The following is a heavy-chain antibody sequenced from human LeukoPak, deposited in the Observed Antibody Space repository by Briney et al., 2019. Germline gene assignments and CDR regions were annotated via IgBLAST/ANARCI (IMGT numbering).Heavy chain of an antibody. V-gene: IGHV5-10-1*01. CDR2: IDPSDSYT. CDR3: ARLGNTFWNDGYYYYGMDV. CDR1: GYSFTSYW. Sequence: GESLKISCKGSGYSFTSYWISWVRQMPGKGLEWMGRIDPSDSYTNYSPSFQGHVTISADKSISTAYLQWSSLKASDTAMYYCARLGNTFWNDGYYYYGMDVWGQGTTVTVSS. J-gene: IGHJ6*02. D-gene: IGHD1-1*01.